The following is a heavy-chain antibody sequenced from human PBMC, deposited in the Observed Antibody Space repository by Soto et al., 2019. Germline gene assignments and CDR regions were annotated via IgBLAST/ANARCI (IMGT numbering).Heavy chain of an antibody. Sequence: LSLTCPVSGDSISSGAYYWSWIRQHPGKGLEWIGYIYYSGSTYYNPSLKSRLTISVDTSKNQFSLKLSSVTAADTAVHYCARGITIFGVVYFDYWGQGTLVTVSS. J-gene: IGHJ4*02. CDR2: IYYSGST. CDR1: GDSISSGAYY. CDR3: ARGITIFGVVYFDY. V-gene: IGHV4-31*03. D-gene: IGHD3-3*01.